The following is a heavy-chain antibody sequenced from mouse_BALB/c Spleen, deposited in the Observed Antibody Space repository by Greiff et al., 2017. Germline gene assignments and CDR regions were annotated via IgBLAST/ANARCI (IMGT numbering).Heavy chain of an antibody. CDR2: IYWDDDK. CDR1: GFSLSTSGMG. D-gene: IGHD1-1*01. J-gene: IGHJ4*01. V-gene: IGHV8-12*01. CDR3: ARHYGSSYDAMDY. Sequence: QVQLQQSGPGILQPSQTLSLTCSFSGFSLSTSGMGVSWIRQPSGKGLEWLAHIYWDDDKRYNPSLKSRLTISKDTSSNQVFLKITSVDTADTATYYCARHYGSSYDAMDYWGQGTSVTVSS.